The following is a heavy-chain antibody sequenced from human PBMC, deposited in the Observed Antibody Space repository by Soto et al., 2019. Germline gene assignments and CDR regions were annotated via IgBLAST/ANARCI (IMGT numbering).Heavy chain of an antibody. CDR2: INAGNGNT. CDR1: GYTFTGYA. J-gene: IGHJ4*02. D-gene: IGHD2-2*01. Sequence: GASVKVSCKASGYTFTGYAMHWVRQAPGQRLEWMGWINAGNGNTKYSQKFQGRVTITRDTSASTAYMELSSLRSEDQAVYYCAKEYQDSPRNFDYWGQGTLVTVSS. V-gene: IGHV1-3*01. CDR3: AKEYQDSPRNFDY.